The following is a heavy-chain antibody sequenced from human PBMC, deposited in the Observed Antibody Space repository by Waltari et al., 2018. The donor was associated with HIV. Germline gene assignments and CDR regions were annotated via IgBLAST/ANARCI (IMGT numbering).Heavy chain of an antibody. CDR2: MGTRATAR. CDR3: ARGLSYFDGKPLPWYFDV. D-gene: IGHD3-10*01. J-gene: IGHJ2*01. CDR1: GFSLTSYS. Sequence: EEQLLQSGGKFVQPGESLRLSCVASGFSLTSYSVHWVRQAPGKGRELFSYMGTRATARAYADAVKARFTVFADKAKQSVYLQISNLQDEDSAMYYCARGLSYFDGKPLPWYFDVWGRGSRVIVAS. V-gene: IGHV3-48*02.